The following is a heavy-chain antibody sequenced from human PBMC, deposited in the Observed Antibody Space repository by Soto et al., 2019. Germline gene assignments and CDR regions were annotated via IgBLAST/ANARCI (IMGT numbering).Heavy chain of an antibody. J-gene: IGHJ4*02. D-gene: IGHD1-26*01. V-gene: IGHV3-33*01. CDR1: GFTFRSYG. CDR3: ARDIHWYSNSSGFDN. Sequence: GASLRRSCGAAGFTFRSYGLHWVRPAPAKGLEWVAVIWYDGSNKHYADPVKGRFTISRDNSKNTLSLQLNSLRAEDTAIYYRARDIHWYSNSSGFDNWGQGT. CDR2: IWYDGSNK.